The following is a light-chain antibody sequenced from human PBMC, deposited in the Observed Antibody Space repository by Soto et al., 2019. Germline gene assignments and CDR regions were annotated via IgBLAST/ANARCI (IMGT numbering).Light chain of an antibody. CDR2: ATS. V-gene: IGKV1-17*01. Sequence: DIQMTQSPSSLSASVGDSVTITCRASQAIRNDLGWYQQKPGRAPKRLIFATSNLHSGVPSRFRGSGSGTEFTLTINSLQPEDSAAYYCLQHYTSPWTFGQGTKVEIK. J-gene: IGKJ1*01. CDR3: LQHYTSPWT. CDR1: QAIRND.